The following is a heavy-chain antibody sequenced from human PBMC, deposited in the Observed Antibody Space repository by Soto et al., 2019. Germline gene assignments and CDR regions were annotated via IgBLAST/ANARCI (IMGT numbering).Heavy chain of an antibody. V-gene: IGHV5-10-1*01. Sequence: GESLTIYCTGSGYSFTSYWITWVRQMPGKGLEWMGRIDPSDSYTNYSPSFQGHVTISADKSISTAYLQWSSLKASDTAMYYCARHMVGQRMDVWGQGTTVTVSS. J-gene: IGHJ6*02. CDR3: ARHMVGQRMDV. D-gene: IGHD2-15*01. CDR2: IDPSDSYT. CDR1: GYSFTSYW.